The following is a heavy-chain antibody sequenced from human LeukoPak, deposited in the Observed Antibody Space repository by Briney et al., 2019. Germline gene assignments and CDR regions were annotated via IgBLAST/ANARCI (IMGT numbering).Heavy chain of an antibody. V-gene: IGHV3-21*01. D-gene: IGHD1-26*01. CDR3: ARSGSYYNFYFDY. J-gene: IGHJ4*02. CDR2: ISSSSSYI. Sequence: GGSLRLSCAGSGFTFSSYSMNWVRQAPGKGLEWVSSISSSSSYIYYADSVRGRFTISRDNAKNSLYLQMNSLRAEDTAVYFCARSGSYYNFYFDYWGQGTLVTVSS. CDR1: GFTFSSYS.